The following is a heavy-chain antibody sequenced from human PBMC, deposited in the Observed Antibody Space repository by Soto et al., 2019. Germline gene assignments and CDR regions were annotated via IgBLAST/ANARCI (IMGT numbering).Heavy chain of an antibody. CDR1: GFTFSSYA. Sequence: EVQLLESGGGLVQPGGSLRLSCAASGFTFSSYAMSWVRQAPGKGLEWVSAISGSGGSTYYADSVKGRFTISRDNSENTLYLQRNSLRAEDTAVYYCAKDRGSCYVGGVDGFDIWGQGTMVTVSS. D-gene: IGHD1-26*01. CDR2: ISGSGGST. V-gene: IGHV3-23*01. CDR3: AKDRGSCYVGGVDGFDI. J-gene: IGHJ3*02.